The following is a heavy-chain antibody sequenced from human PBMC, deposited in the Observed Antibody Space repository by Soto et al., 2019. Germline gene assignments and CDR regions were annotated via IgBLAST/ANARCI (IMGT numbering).Heavy chain of an antibody. Sequence: GGSLRLSCAASGFTFSSYAMSWVRQAPGKGLEWVSAISGSGGSTYYADSVKGRFTISRDNSKNTLYLQMNSLRAEDTAVYYCAKDDAGDGLWYFDLWGRGTLVTVSP. J-gene: IGHJ2*01. D-gene: IGHD3-10*01. V-gene: IGHV3-23*01. CDR1: GFTFSSYA. CDR3: AKDDAGDGLWYFDL. CDR2: ISGSGGST.